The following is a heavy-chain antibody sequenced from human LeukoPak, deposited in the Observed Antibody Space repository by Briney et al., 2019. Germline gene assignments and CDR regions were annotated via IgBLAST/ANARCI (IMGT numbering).Heavy chain of an antibody. V-gene: IGHV3-23*01. CDR1: GFTFSSYA. CDR2: ISGSGGST. Sequence: GGSLRLSCAASGFTFSSYAMHWVRQAPGKGLEWVSAISGSGGSTYYADSVKGRFTISRDNSKNTLYLQMNSLRAEDTAVYYCARSPGAIAVEYDYWGQGTLVTVSS. CDR3: ARSPGAIAVEYDY. J-gene: IGHJ4*02. D-gene: IGHD6-19*01.